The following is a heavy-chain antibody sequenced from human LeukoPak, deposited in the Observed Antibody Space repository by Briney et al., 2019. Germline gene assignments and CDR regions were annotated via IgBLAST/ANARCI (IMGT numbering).Heavy chain of an antibody. D-gene: IGHD2-15*01. J-gene: IGHJ6*03. CDR2: IYYSGST. Sequence: SETLSLTCAVSGYSISSGYYWGWIRQPPGKGLEWIGYIYYSGSTNYNPSLKSRVTISVDASKNQFSLKLSSVTAADTAVYYCARMAVGVVVAATRDYYYYMDVWGKGTTVTVSS. CDR3: ARMAVGVVVAATRDYYYYMDV. CDR1: GYSISSGYY. V-gene: IGHV4-61*01.